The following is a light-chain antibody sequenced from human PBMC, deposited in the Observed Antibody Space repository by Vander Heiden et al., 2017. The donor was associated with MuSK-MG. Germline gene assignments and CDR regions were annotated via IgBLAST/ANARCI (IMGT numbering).Light chain of an antibody. J-gene: IGLJ2*01. CDR2: RNN. CDR3: ASWDDSLNGQVV. CDR1: SSNIGSNT. V-gene: IGLV1-44*01. Sequence: QSVLTQPPSASGTPGQRVTISCSGSSSNIGSNTVNWYQQLPGTAPKLLIYRNNQRPSGVPDRFSGSKSGTSASLAIRDLQSEDEADYYCASWDDSLNGQVVFGGGTKLNVL.